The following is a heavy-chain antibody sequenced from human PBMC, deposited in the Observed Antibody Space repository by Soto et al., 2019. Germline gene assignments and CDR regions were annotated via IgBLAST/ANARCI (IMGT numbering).Heavy chain of an antibody. CDR1: GGTFSSYA. CDR3: ARVSTRGVVTAIYFDY. D-gene: IGHD2-21*02. J-gene: IGHJ4*02. V-gene: IGHV1-69*13. Sequence: ASVKVSCKASGGTFSSYAISWVRQAPGQGLEWMGGIIPIFGTANYAQKFQGRVTITADESTSTAYMELSSLRSEDTAVYYCARVSTRGVVTAIYFDYWGQGTLVTVSS. CDR2: IIPIFGTA.